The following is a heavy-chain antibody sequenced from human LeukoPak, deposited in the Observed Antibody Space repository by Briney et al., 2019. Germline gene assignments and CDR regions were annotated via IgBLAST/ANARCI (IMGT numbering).Heavy chain of an antibody. V-gene: IGHV3-21*01. D-gene: IGHD3-10*01. Sequence: QPGGSLRLSCAASGFTFSSYSMNWVRQAPGKGLEWVSSISSSSSYIYYADSVKGRFTISRDNAKNSLYLQMNSLRAEDTAVYYCARGAMVRGVLRWFDPWGQGTLVTVSS. CDR1: GFTFSSYS. CDR3: ARGAMVRGVLRWFDP. CDR2: ISSSSSYI. J-gene: IGHJ5*02.